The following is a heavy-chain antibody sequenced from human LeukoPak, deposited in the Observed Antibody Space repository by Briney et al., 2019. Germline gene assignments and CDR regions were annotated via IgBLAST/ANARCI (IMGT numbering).Heavy chain of an antibody. Sequence: KASEALSLTCTVSGGSISSGGYYWSWIRQHPGKGLEWIGSIYYSGSTYYNPPLKSRVTISVDTSKNQFSLKLSSVTAADTAVYYCARQARYDILSLFDYWGQGTLVTVSS. J-gene: IGHJ4*02. CDR2: IYYSGST. V-gene: IGHV4-39*01. CDR1: GGSISSGGYY. CDR3: ARQARYDILSLFDY. D-gene: IGHD3-9*01.